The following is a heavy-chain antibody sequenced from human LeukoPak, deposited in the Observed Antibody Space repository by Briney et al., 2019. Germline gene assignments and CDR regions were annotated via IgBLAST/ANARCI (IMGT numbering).Heavy chain of an antibody. V-gene: IGHV3-48*03. D-gene: IGHD6-19*01. CDR2: ISSSGSAI. Sequence: GGSLSLSCAASGFTFSSYEMNWVRQAPGKGLEWVSKISSSGSAIYYVDSVKGRFTISRDNAKSTLYLRMNSLRAEDTAVYYCARGGSLGYWGQGTLVTVSS. CDR1: GFTFSSYE. J-gene: IGHJ4*02. CDR3: ARGGSLGY.